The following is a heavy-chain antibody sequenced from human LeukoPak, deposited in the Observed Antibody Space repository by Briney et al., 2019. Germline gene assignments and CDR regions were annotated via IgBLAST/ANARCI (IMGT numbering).Heavy chain of an antibody. CDR2: ITTGSGTI. D-gene: IGHD2-15*01. CDR1: GFTFSNYR. Sequence: GGSLRLSCAASGFTFSNYRVNWVRQAPGKGLEWVSFITTGSGTIYYADSVKGRFTISRDNARHSLYLQMNSLRAEDTAVYYCARAGWYAYYYYYGMDVWGQGTTVTVSS. CDR3: ARAGWYAYYYYYGMDV. J-gene: IGHJ6*02. V-gene: IGHV3-48*01.